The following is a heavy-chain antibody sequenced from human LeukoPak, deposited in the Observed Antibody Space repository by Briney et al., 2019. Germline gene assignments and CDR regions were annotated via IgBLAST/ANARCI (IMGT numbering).Heavy chain of an antibody. CDR1: GGTFSSYA. J-gene: IGHJ4*02. Sequence: SVKVSCKASGGTFSSYAISWVRQAPGQGLEWMGRIIPIFGTANYAQKFQGRVTITADVSTSTACMELSSLRSEDTAVYYCARGSALLALSFDYWGQGTLVTVSS. CDR2: IIPIFGTA. V-gene: IGHV1-69*13. CDR3: ARGSALLALSFDY. D-gene: IGHD2-15*01.